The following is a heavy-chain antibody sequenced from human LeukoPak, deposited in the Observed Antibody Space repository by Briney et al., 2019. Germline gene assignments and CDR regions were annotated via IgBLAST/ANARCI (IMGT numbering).Heavy chain of an antibody. D-gene: IGHD2-2*01. Sequence: GRSLRLSCAASGFTFDDYAMHWVRQAPGKGLEWVSGISWNSGSIGYADSVKGRFTISRDNAKNSLYLQLNSLRAEDMALYYCTKADCSSTNCHLDYWGQGTLVTVSS. CDR3: TKADCSSTNCHLDY. J-gene: IGHJ4*02. V-gene: IGHV3-9*03. CDR1: GFTFDDYA. CDR2: ISWNSGSI.